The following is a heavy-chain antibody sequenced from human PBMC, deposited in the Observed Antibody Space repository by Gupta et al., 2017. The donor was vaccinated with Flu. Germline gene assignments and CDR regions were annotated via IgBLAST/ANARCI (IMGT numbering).Heavy chain of an antibody. J-gene: IGHJ3*02. CDR3: AKGVSGLRFLEWQGGTGDAFDI. V-gene: IGHV3-23*01. D-gene: IGHD3-3*01. Sequence: EVQLLESGGGLVQPGGSLRLSCAASGFTFSSYAMSWVRQAPGKGLEWVSAISGSGGSTYYADSVKGRFTISRDNSKNTLYLQMNSLRAEDTAVYYCAKGVSGLRFLEWQGGTGDAFDIWGQGTMVTVSS. CDR1: GFTFSSYA. CDR2: ISGSGGST.